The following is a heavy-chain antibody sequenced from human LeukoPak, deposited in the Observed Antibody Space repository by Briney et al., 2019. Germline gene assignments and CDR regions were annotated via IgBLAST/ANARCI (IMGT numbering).Heavy chain of an antibody. CDR3: ARAGIEVVPAAPFDY. J-gene: IGHJ4*02. Sequence: GASVKVSCKASGGTFSSYAISWVRQAPGQGLEWMGGIIPIFGTANYAQKFQGRVTITADESTSTAYMELSSLRSEDTAVYYCARAGIEVVPAAPFDYWGQGTLVTVSS. V-gene: IGHV1-69*13. CDR2: IIPIFGTA. D-gene: IGHD2-2*01. CDR1: GGTFSSYA.